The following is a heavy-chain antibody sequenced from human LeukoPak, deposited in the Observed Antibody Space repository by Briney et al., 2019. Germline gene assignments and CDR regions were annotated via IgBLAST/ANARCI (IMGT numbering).Heavy chain of an antibody. D-gene: IGHD6-13*01. J-gene: IGHJ4*02. Sequence: GGSLRLSCAASGFSFKNYNRNWVPQAPGEGRGWVSYITVSSSTIYYSDSVKGRFTIYRDNAKNSLYLQMSSLRAEDTAVYYCAREPTYTSSWYTSCDYWGQGTLVTVSS. CDR2: ITVSSSTI. V-gene: IGHV3-48*01. CDR3: AREPTYTSSWYTSCDY. CDR1: GFSFKNYN.